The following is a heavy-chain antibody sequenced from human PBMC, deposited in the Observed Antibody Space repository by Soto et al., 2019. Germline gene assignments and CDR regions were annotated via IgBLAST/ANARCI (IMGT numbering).Heavy chain of an antibody. Sequence: PGGSLRLSCAASGFTVSGNYMTWVRQAPGKGLEWVSILYSGGPTYYADSVKGRFTISRDNSKNTLYLQMNSLRAEDTAVYYCANGFGNYWAFDYWGQGTLVTVSS. CDR3: ANGFGNYWAFDY. V-gene: IGHV3-53*05. D-gene: IGHD1-26*01. CDR1: GFTVSGNY. CDR2: LYSGGPT. J-gene: IGHJ4*02.